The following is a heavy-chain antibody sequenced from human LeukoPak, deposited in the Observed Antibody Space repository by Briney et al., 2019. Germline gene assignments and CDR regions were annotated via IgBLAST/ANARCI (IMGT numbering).Heavy chain of an antibody. CDR2: IYYTGNT. CDR3: ARVFRSSWYVYFDY. J-gene: IGHJ4*02. D-gene: IGHD6-13*01. Sequence: SETLSLTCTVSGVSISNHYSSWIRQPPGKGLEWIGYIYYTGNTNYNPSLKSRVTMSLDTSKNQFSLKLSSVTAADTAVYYCARVFRSSWYVYFDYWGQGTLVIVSS. V-gene: IGHV4-59*11. CDR1: GVSISNHY.